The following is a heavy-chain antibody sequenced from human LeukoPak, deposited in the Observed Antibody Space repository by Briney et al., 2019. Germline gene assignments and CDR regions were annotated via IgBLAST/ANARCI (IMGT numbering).Heavy chain of an antibody. CDR1: GYTFTSNY. J-gene: IGHJ6*03. V-gene: IGHV1-46*01. CDR2: INPSGGGT. D-gene: IGHD6-13*01. Sequence: ASVKVSCKASGYTFTSNYMHWVRQAPGQGLEWMGIINPSGGGTSYAQKFQGRVTMTRDTSTSTVYMELSSLRSEDTAVYYCARGYSSSWYRVGNYYYYYMDVWGKGTTVTVSS. CDR3: ARGYSSSWYRVGNYYYYYMDV.